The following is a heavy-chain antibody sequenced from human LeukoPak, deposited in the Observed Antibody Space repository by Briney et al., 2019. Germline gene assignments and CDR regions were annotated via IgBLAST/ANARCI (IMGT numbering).Heavy chain of an antibody. D-gene: IGHD3-3*01. Sequence: PSETLSLTCTVSGGSISSGGYYWSWIRQHPGTGLEWIGCIYYSGSTYYNPSLKSRVTIPVDTSKNQFSLKLSSVTAADTAVYYCARDQVTYYDFWSGSASWFDPWGQGTLVTVSS. J-gene: IGHJ5*02. CDR2: IYYSGST. CDR3: ARDQVTYYDFWSGSASWFDP. CDR1: GGSISSGGYY. V-gene: IGHV4-31*03.